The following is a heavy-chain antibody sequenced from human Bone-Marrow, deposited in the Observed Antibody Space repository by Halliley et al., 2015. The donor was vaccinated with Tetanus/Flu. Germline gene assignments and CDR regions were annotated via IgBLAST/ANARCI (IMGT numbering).Heavy chain of an antibody. D-gene: IGHD6-13*01. CDR2: YDGGNK. CDR3: AKDLGGYSRSWSCYYGMDV. J-gene: IGHJ6*02. V-gene: IGHV3-30*18. Sequence: YDGGNKYYADPVKGRFTISRDNSKNTLFLQMNSRRPEDTAVNYCAKDLGGYSRSWSCYYGMDVWGQGTTVTVSS.